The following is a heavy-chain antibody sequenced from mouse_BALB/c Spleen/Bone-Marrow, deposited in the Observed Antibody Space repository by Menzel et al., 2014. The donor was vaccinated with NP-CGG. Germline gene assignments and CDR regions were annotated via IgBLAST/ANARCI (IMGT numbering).Heavy chain of an antibody. CDR3: ARSGSSSGYFDY. D-gene: IGHD1-1*01. Sequence: VHVKQSGGGLVQPGGSRKLSCAASGFTFSSFGMHWVRQAPEKGLEWVAYISSGSSTIYYADTVMGRFTTSRDNPKNTLFLQMTSLRSEDTAMYYCARSGSSSGYFDYWGQGTTLTVSS. V-gene: IGHV5-17*02. CDR2: ISSGSSTI. CDR1: GFTFSSFG. J-gene: IGHJ2*01.